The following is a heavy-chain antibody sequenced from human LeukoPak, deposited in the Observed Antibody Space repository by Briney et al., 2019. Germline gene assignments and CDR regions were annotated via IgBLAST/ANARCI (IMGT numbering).Heavy chain of an antibody. CDR2: IYYSGST. D-gene: IGHD3-10*01. J-gene: IGHJ4*02. Sequence: SETLSLTCTVSGGSISSGGYYWSWIRQHPGKGLEWIGYIYYSGSTYYNPSLKSRVTISVDTSKNQFSLKLSSVTAADTAVYYCARDDGSGNFYYYFDYWGQGILVTVSS. V-gene: IGHV4-31*03. CDR3: ARDDGSGNFYYYFDY. CDR1: GGSISSGGYY.